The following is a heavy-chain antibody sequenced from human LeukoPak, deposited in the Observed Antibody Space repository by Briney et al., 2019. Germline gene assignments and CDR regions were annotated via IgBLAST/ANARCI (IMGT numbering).Heavy chain of an antibody. D-gene: IGHD6-19*01. CDR1: GFTVSSNY. V-gene: IGHV3-53*01. Sequence: GGSLRLSCAASGFTVSSNYMSWVRQAPGKGLEWVSVIYSGGSTYYADSVKGRFTISRDNSKNTLYLQMNSLRAEDAAVYYCASSPSGWFNFDYWGQGTLVTVSS. J-gene: IGHJ4*02. CDR3: ASSPSGWFNFDY. CDR2: IYSGGST.